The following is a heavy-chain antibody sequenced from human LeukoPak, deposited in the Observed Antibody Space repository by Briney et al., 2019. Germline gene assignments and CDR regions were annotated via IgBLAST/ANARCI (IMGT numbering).Heavy chain of an antibody. Sequence: PSQTLSLTCTFSGASISTGDYYWTWIRQPPGEGLEWIGYIYYTGSVDYNPSLKSRLTISLDTSKNQFSLKLNSVTAADTAVYYCAREHTYYFGSQTSTLDVWGQGTAVTVSS. V-gene: IGHV4-30-4*08. D-gene: IGHD3-10*01. CDR3: AREHTYYFGSQTSTLDV. CDR2: IYYTGSV. J-gene: IGHJ6*02. CDR1: GASISTGDYY.